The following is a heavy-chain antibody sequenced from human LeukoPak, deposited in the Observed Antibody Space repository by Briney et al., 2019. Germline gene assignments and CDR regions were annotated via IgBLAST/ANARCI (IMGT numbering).Heavy chain of an antibody. CDR2: MNPNSGNT. V-gene: IGHV1-8*03. CDR3: ARGMVTPGYYYYYMDV. CDR1: EYTFTSYD. Sequence: ASVKVSCKASEYTFTSYDINWVRQATGQGLEWMGWMNPNSGNTGYAQKFQGRVTITRNTSISTAYMELSSLRSEDTAVYYCARGMVTPGYYYYYMDVWGKGTTVTVSS. J-gene: IGHJ6*03. D-gene: IGHD4-23*01.